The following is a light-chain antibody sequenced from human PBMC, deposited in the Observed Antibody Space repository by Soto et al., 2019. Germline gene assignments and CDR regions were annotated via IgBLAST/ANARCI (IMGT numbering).Light chain of an antibody. J-gene: IGLJ3*02. V-gene: IGLV1-44*01. CDR3: AVWDDSLNGLWV. CDR2: SNN. Sequence: QTVVTQPPSASGTPGQKVTIVCSGRTSNIGSNSVNWYQQPPGTAPKLLIYSNNQRPSGIPDRFSGSKSGTSASLAISGLQSDDEADYYCAVWDDSLNGLWVFGGGTKLTAL. CDR1: TSNIGSNS.